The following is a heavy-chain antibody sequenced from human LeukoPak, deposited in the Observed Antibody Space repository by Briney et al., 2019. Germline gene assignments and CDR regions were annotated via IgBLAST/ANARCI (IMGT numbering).Heavy chain of an antibody. V-gene: IGHV4-59*01. Sequence: SETLSLTCTVSGGSISSYYWSWIRQPPGKRLECIGYIYYTGTTNYNPSLKSRVTISVDTSKDQFSLRLSSVTAADTAVYYCARGSSGYYIPWFDPWGQGTLVTVSS. D-gene: IGHD3-3*01. CDR1: GGSISSYY. J-gene: IGHJ5*02. CDR2: IYYTGTT. CDR3: ARGSSGYYIPWFDP.